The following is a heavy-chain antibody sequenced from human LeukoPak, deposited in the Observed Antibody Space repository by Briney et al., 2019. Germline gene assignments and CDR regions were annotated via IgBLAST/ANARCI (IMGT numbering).Heavy chain of an antibody. CDR2: IYYSGST. CDR1: GGSISTSNYY. D-gene: IGHD3-10*01. Sequence: SETLSLTCTVSGGSISTSNYYWGWIRQPPGKGLEWIGYIYYSGSTNYNPSLKSRVTISVDTSKYQFSLKLSSVTAADTAVYYCARIMGTYYYGSGSYPRPLNWFDPWGQGTLVTVSS. J-gene: IGHJ5*02. V-gene: IGHV4-61*05. CDR3: ARIMGTYYYGSGSYPRPLNWFDP.